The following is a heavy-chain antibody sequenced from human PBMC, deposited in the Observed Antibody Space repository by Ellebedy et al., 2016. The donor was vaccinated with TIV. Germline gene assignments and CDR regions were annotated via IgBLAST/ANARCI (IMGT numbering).Heavy chain of an antibody. D-gene: IGHD3-22*01. Sequence: ASVKVSCKASGYTFTGYYMHWVRQAPGQGLEWMGVFNPRGGSSSHTQPLQGRVTMTRDTSTAGMVYMELSSLISEVTAVYYCARGGSYYYENSGYFDSWGQGTLVTVSS. CDR2: FNPRGGSS. J-gene: IGHJ4*02. V-gene: IGHV1-46*04. CDR3: ARGGSYYYENSGYFDS. CDR1: GYTFTGYY.